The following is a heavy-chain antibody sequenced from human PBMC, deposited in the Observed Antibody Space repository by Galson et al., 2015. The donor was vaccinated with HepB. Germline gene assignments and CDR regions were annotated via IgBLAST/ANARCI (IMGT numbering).Heavy chain of an antibody. CDR2: IIPIFGTA. V-gene: IGHV1-69*13. CDR3: ARAAVPITGFWSGNWGWFDP. D-gene: IGHD3-3*01. Sequence: SVKVSCKASGGTFSSYAISWVRQAPGQGLEWMGGIIPIFGTANYAQKFQGRVTITADESTSTAYMELSSLRSEDTAVYYCARAAVPITGFWSGNWGWFDPWGQGTLVTVSS. J-gene: IGHJ5*02. CDR1: GGTFSSYA.